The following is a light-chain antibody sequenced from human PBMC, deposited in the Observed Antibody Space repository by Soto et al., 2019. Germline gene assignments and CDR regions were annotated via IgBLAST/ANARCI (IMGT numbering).Light chain of an antibody. V-gene: IGKV1-12*01. CDR1: QGISSW. J-gene: IGKJ2*01. Sequence: DIQMTQSPSSVSASVGDRVTITWRASQGISSWVAWYQQKPGKAPKLLIFAASSWQSGVPSRFSGSGAGTDFTLTISSLQPEDFATYYCQQANSFPYTFGQGTKLEIK. CDR2: AAS. CDR3: QQANSFPYT.